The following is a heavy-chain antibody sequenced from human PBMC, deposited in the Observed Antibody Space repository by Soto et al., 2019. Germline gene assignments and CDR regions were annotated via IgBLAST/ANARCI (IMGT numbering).Heavy chain of an antibody. CDR3: AASASVADAGYFKF. CDR1: GDRVNNYA. V-gene: IGHV1-69*01. J-gene: IGHJ4*02. CDR2: ISPLFSTT. Sequence: QVQLVQSGSEVKEPGASVKVSCKATGDRVNNYAFNWVRQAPGQGLEWMGRISPLFSTTNYAQKFQGRVTIGAEVLTTIVYLEVSNLEAEETAMYYWAASASVADAGYFKFWGQGTLVTVSP. D-gene: IGHD6-13*01.